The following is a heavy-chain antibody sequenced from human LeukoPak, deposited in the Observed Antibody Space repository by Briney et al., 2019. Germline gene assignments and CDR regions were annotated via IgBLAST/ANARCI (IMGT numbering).Heavy chain of an antibody. D-gene: IGHD1-1*01. Sequence: GASVKVSCKASGGTFSSYAISWVRQAPGQGLEWMGIINPSGGSTSYAQKFQGRVTMTRDMSTSTVYMELSSLRSEDTAVYYCARDFPLEPFDYWGQGTLVTVSS. J-gene: IGHJ4*02. CDR1: GGTFSSYA. CDR2: INPSGGST. V-gene: IGHV1-46*01. CDR3: ARDFPLEPFDY.